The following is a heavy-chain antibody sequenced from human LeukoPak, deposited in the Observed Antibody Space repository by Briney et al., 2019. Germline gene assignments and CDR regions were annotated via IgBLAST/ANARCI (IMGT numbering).Heavy chain of an antibody. CDR3: ARVLHKRMYDSTTYFPY. CDR2: ISSHSSTI. CDR1: GFTFSSYS. V-gene: IGHV3-48*01. J-gene: IGHJ4*02. Sequence: PGGSLRLSCAASGFTFSSYSMNWVRQAPGKGLKWISYISSHSSTIYYADSVKGRFTISRDNAKNSLYLQMNSLRAEDTAVYYCARVLHKRMYDSTTYFPYWGQGILVTVSS. D-gene: IGHD3-22*01.